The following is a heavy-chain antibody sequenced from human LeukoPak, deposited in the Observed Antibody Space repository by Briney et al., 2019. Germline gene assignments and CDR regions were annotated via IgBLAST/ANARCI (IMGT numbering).Heavy chain of an antibody. Sequence: SETLSLTCAVYGGSFSGYYWSWIRQPPGKGLEWIGEINHSGSTNYNPSLKSRVTISVDTSKNQFSLKLSSVTAADTAVYYCARGWRYYDSSGCYRPWGQGTLVTVSS. D-gene: IGHD3-22*01. CDR2: INHSGST. CDR3: ARGWRYYDSSGCYRP. V-gene: IGHV4-34*01. J-gene: IGHJ5*02. CDR1: GGSFSGYY.